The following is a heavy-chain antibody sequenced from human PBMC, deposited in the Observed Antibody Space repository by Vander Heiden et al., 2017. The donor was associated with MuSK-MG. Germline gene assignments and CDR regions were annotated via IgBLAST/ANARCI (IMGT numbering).Heavy chain of an antibody. CDR1: GGTFSSYA. CDR3: ARVRPQGRGVIITGNYYGMDV. D-gene: IGHD3-10*01. J-gene: IGHJ6*02. Sequence: QVQLVQSGAEVKKPGSSVKVSCKASGGTFSSYAISWVRQAPGQGLEWMGGIIPIFGTANYAQKFQGRVTITADKSTSTAYMELSSLRSEDTAVYYCARVRPQGRGVIITGNYYGMDVWGQGTTVTVSS. V-gene: IGHV1-69*06. CDR2: IIPIFGTA.